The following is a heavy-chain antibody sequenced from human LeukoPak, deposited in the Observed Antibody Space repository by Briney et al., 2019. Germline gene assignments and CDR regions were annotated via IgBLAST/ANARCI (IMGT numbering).Heavy chain of an antibody. J-gene: IGHJ4*02. CDR1: GGSISSGGYS. V-gene: IGHV4-30-2*01. D-gene: IGHD3-10*01. Sequence: SQTLSLTCAVSGGSISSGGYSWSWIRQPPGKGLEWIGYIYHSESTSYNPSLKSPVTMSVDRSKNQFSLKLTSVTAADTAVYYCASEYGSGSYSTLDYWGQGTLVTVSS. CDR3: ASEYGSGSYSTLDY. CDR2: IYHSEST.